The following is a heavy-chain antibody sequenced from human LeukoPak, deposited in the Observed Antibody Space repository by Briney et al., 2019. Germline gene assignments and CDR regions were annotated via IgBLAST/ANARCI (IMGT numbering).Heavy chain of an antibody. V-gene: IGHV4-59*01. CDR3: ARADYASPFDY. J-gene: IGHJ4*02. Sequence: PSETLSLTCTVSGGSFRNYYWNWIWQSPEKGLEWIGYIYDSGSTNYKPSLKSRVSIAVDMSKNQFSLKMTSVTTADTAVYFCARADYASPFDYWGLGTLVTVSS. D-gene: IGHD2-2*01. CDR1: GGSFRNYY. CDR2: IYDSGST.